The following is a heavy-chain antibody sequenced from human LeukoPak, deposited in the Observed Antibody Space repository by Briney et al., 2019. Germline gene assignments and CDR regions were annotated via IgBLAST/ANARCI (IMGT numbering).Heavy chain of an antibody. J-gene: IGHJ6*03. Sequence: ASVKVSCKGSVGTFSCYASSWVRQAPGQGLEWMGGIIPIFGTANYAQKFQGRVTITTDESTSTAYMELSSLRSEDTAVYYCARERNYYDSSGYHAGYMDVWGKGTTVTVSS. D-gene: IGHD3-22*01. CDR2: IIPIFGTA. V-gene: IGHV1-69*05. CDR1: VGTFSCYA. CDR3: ARERNYYDSSGYHAGYMDV.